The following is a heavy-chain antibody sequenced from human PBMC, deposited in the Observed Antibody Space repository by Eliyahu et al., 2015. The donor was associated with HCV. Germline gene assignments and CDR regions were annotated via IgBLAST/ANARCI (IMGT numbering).Heavy chain of an antibody. CDR1: GFSLSTSGMC. CDR3: ARDIVVVPADRGDYYGMDV. J-gene: IGHJ6*02. D-gene: IGHD2-2*01. CDR2: IDWDDDK. Sequence: QVTLRESGPALVKPTQTLTLTCTFSGFSLSTSGMCVSWIRQPPGKALEWLARIDWDDDKYYSTSLKTRLTISKDTSKNQVVLTMTNMDPVDTATYYCARDIVVVPADRGDYYGMDVWGQGTTVTVSS. V-gene: IGHV2-70*15.